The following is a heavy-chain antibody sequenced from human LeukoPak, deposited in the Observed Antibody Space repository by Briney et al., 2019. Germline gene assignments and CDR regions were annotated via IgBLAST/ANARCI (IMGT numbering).Heavy chain of an antibody. J-gene: IGHJ2*01. D-gene: IGHD6-13*01. V-gene: IGHV4-59*01. CDR3: ARVYYSSSYDYWYFDL. CDR1: GGSISSYY. Sequence: SETLSLTCTVSGGSISSYYWSWIRQPPRKGLEWIGYIYYSGSTNYNPSLKSRVTISVDTSKKQLSLKLSSVTAADTAVYYCARVYYSSSYDYWYFDLWGRGTLVTVSS. CDR2: IYYSGST.